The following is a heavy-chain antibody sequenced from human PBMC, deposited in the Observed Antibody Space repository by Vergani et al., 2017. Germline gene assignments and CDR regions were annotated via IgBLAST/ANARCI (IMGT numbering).Heavy chain of an antibody. CDR3: ARRSGGYYSGGKVHPLRTAFDV. CDR1: GGSISAGYYF. Sequence: QVQLQASGPGRVKPSQTLSLTCTMSGGSISAGYYFWSWIRQPAGKGLEWLGHISASGNASHSLSLKTRVAMSVDTSKKQFSLTVTSVTAADTAIYFCARRSGGYYSGGKVHPLRTAFDVWGHGTVVTVSS. V-gene: IGHV4-61*02. CDR2: ISASGNA. J-gene: IGHJ3*01. D-gene: IGHD2-15*01.